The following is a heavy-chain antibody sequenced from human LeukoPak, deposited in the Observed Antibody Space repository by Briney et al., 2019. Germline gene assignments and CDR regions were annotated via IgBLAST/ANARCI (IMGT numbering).Heavy chain of an antibody. Sequence: SETLSLTCTVSGGSISSYYWSWIRQPPGKGLEWIGYIYYTGSTNYNPSLKSRVAISVDTSKNQFSLKLSSVTAADTAVYYCATLTGYSSESWFDPWGQGILVTVSS. CDR2: IYYTGST. V-gene: IGHV4-59*01. D-gene: IGHD3-9*01. CDR3: ATLTGYSSESWFDP. J-gene: IGHJ5*02. CDR1: GGSISSYY.